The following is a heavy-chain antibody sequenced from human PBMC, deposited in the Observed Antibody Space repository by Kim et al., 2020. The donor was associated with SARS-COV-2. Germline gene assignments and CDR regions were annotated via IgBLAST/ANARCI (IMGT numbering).Heavy chain of an antibody. CDR3: ARGVVYGAYTVGF. D-gene: IGHD4-17*01. CDR2: MYYTGSS. Sequence: SETLSLTCTVSGDYISPYFWSWIRQSPGQGLEWIGWMYYTGSSTYNPSLKSRVTMSVDTSKNLFSLTLKSVTAADTAVYYCARGVVYGAYTVGFWGQGALVTVSS. V-gene: IGHV4-59*01. CDR1: GDYISPYF. J-gene: IGHJ4*02.